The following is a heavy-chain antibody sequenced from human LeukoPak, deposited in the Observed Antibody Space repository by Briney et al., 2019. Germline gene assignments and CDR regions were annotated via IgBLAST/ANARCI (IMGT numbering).Heavy chain of an antibody. CDR3: ARGRYFDL. V-gene: IGHV4-34*01. CDR2: VNHSGIT. J-gene: IGHJ2*01. CDR1: GSSISGYN. Sequence: SETLSLTCTVSGSSISGYNWNWIRQPPGKGLEWIGEVNHSGITNYNPSLKSRVTISVDTSKNQFSLKLSSVTAADTAVHYCARGRYFDLWGRGTLVTVSS.